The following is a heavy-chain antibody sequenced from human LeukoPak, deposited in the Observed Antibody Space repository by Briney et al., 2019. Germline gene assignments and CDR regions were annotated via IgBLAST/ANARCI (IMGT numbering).Heavy chain of an antibody. Sequence: GGSLRLSCAASGFTFSSYGMSWVRQAPGKGLEWVSAISGSGGSTYYADSVKGRFTISRDNSKNTLYLQMNSLRAEDTAVYYCAKDAEPYCSGGSCYVGIDYWGQGTLVTVSS. CDR1: GFTFSSYG. D-gene: IGHD2-15*01. CDR2: ISGSGGST. V-gene: IGHV3-23*01. CDR3: AKDAEPYCSGGSCYVGIDY. J-gene: IGHJ4*02.